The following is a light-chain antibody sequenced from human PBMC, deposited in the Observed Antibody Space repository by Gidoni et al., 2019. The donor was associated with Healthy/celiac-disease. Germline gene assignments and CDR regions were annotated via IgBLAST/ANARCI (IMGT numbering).Light chain of an antibody. CDR2: LGS. CDR1: QSLLHSNGYNY. V-gene: IGKV2-28*01. Sequence: DIVMTQSPLSLLVTPGEPASISCRSSQSLLHSNGYNYLDWYLQKPGQSPQLLIYLGSNRASGVPDRFSGSGSGTDFTLKISRVEAEDVGVYYCMQARQTPPTFGPGTKVDIK. CDR3: MQARQTPPT. J-gene: IGKJ3*01.